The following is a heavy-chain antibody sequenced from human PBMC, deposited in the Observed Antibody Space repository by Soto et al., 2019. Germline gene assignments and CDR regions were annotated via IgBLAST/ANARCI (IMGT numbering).Heavy chain of an antibody. CDR3: ARAGSIDDAFDI. D-gene: IGHD6-6*01. J-gene: IGHJ3*02. Sequence: ASVKVSCKASGYTFNRYGISWVRQAPGQGLEWMGWVSTYNDKTNHTQKFQGRVTMTTDTSTTTVYMELRSLRSDDTAVYYCARAGSIDDAFDIWGQGTLVTLS. V-gene: IGHV1-18*01. CDR1: GYTFNRYG. CDR2: VSTYNDKT.